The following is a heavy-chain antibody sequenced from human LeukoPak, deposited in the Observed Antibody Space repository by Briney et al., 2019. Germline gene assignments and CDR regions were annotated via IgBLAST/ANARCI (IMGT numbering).Heavy chain of an antibody. J-gene: IGHJ4*02. CDR2: IYHSGST. CDR3: ALDGSGSFPFDY. CDR1: GYSISSGYY. V-gene: IGHV4-38-2*02. D-gene: IGHD3-10*01. Sequence: SETLSLTCTVSGYSISSGYYWGWIRQPPGKGLEWIGSIYHSGSTYYNPSLKSRVTISVDTSKNQFSLKLSSVTAADTAVYYCALDGSGSFPFDYWGQGTLVTVSS.